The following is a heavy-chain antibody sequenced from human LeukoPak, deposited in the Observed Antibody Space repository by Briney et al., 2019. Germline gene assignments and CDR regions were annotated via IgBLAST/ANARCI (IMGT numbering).Heavy chain of an antibody. D-gene: IGHD3-22*01. CDR1: GDSINSLDL. CDR2: MYISGTT. Sequence: SGTLSLTCTVSGDSINSLDLWSWVRQTPGKGLEWIGEMYISGTTHSNPSVKSRVTISIDKSKNQFFLNLSSVTAADTAVYYCAGLVGRYSSGLYYYYFDYWGQGTLVTVSS. V-gene: IGHV4-4*02. J-gene: IGHJ4*02. CDR3: AGLVGRYSSGLYYYYFDY.